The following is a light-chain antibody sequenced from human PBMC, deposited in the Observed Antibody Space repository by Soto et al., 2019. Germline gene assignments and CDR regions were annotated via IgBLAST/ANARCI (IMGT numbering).Light chain of an antibody. CDR1: QSISTF. V-gene: IGKV3-11*01. CDR2: DAS. J-gene: IGKJ3*01. CDR3: QQRSNWPPT. Sequence: IVLTQFPATLSLSPGERATLSCRASQSISTFLTWYQQKPGQAPRLLIYDASNRATDIPARFSGSGSGTDFTLTISGLEPEDFAVYYCQQRSNWPPTFGPGTKVDIK.